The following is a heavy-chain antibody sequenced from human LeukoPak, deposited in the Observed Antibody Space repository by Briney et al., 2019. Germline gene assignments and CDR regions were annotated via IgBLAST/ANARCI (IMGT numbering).Heavy chain of an antibody. CDR3: ARVDYYDSSARFNDAFDI. CDR1: GFTFSSYG. V-gene: IGHV3-33*01. D-gene: IGHD3-22*01. Sequence: GGSLRLSCAASGFTFSSYGMHWVRQAPGKGPEWVAVIWYDGSNKYYADSVKGRFTISRDNSKNTLYLQMNSLRDEDTAVYYCARVDYYDSSARFNDAFDIWGQGTMVTVSS. J-gene: IGHJ3*02. CDR2: IWYDGSNK.